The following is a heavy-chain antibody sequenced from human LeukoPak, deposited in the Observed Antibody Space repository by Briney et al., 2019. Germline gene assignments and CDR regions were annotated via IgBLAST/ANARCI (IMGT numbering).Heavy chain of an antibody. CDR2: LNKSGRT. D-gene: IGHD3-22*01. J-gene: IGHJ4*02. CDR1: GYSITSTYW. CDR3: ARVGGDDITGHYSVYY. V-gene: IGHV4-38-2*01. Sequence: SSETLSLTCAVSGYSITSTYWWGWIRRTPGRGREGIGKLNKSGRTSYSRSLKRQVTIYDDSSKNKFSLRLSSVTAGDTAVYYGARVGGDDITGHYSVYYWGQGTLVTVSS.